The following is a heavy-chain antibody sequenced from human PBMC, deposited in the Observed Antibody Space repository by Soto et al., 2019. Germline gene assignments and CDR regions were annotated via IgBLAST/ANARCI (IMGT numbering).Heavy chain of an antibody. CDR3: ASLGDSSSFYYGSGSYDY. CDR2: IYYSGST. Sequence: SETLSLTCTVSGGSISSYYWSWIRQPPGKGLEWIGYIYYSGSTNYNPSLKSRVTISVDTSKNQFSLKLSSVTAADTAVYYCASLGDSSSFYYGSGSYDYWGQGTLVTVSS. D-gene: IGHD3-10*01. J-gene: IGHJ4*02. V-gene: IGHV4-59*08. CDR1: GGSISSYY.